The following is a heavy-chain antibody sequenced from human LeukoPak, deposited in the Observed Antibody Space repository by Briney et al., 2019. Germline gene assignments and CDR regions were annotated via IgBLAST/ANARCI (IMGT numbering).Heavy chain of an antibody. Sequence: GGSLRLSCAASGFIVSNNYINWVRQAPGKGLEWVSAISGSGGSTYYADSVKGRFTISRDNSKNTLYLQMNSLRAEDTAVYYCAKDEKDYYGSGSHGRLVDYWGQGTLVTVSS. CDR1: GFIVSNNY. J-gene: IGHJ4*02. D-gene: IGHD3-10*01. V-gene: IGHV3-23*01. CDR2: ISGSGGST. CDR3: AKDEKDYYGSGSHGRLVDY.